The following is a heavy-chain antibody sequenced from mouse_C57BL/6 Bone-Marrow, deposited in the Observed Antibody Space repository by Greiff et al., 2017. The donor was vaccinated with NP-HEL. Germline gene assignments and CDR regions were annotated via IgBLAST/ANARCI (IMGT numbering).Heavy chain of an antibody. CDR3: TRLTYDYDALDAMDY. D-gene: IGHD2-4*01. Sequence: QVQLQQSGAELVRPGASVTLSCKASGYTFTDYEMHWVKQTPVHGLEWIGAIDPETGGTAYNQKFKGKAILTADKSSSTAYMELRSMTSEDSAVDYCTRLTYDYDALDAMDYWGQGTSVTVSA. V-gene: IGHV1-15*01. CDR2: IDPETGGT. J-gene: IGHJ4*01. CDR1: GYTFTDYE.